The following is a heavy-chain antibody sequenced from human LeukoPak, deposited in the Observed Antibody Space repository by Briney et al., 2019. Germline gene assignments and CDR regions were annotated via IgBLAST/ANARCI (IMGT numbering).Heavy chain of an antibody. D-gene: IGHD2-2*01. Sequence: PGGSLRLSCAASGFTFSSDWMHWVRQAPGQGLEWVAVISYDGSNKYYADSVKGRFTISRDNSKNTLYLQMNSLRAEDTAVYYCAKGGTRYNIVVVPTTIPMDYWGQGTLVTVSS. CDR1: GFTFSSDW. CDR2: ISYDGSNK. V-gene: IGHV3-30*18. J-gene: IGHJ4*02. CDR3: AKGGTRYNIVVVPTTIPMDY.